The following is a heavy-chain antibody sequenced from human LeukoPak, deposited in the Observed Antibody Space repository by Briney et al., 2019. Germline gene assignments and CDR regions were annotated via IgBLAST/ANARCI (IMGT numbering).Heavy chain of an antibody. J-gene: IGHJ4*02. D-gene: IGHD3-22*01. Sequence: GASVKVSCKVSGYTLTELSMHWVRQAPRKGLEWMGGFDPEDGETIYAQKFQGRVTMTEDTSTDTAYMELSSLRSEDTAVYYCVGSYYYDSSGYYYEEYWGQGTLVTVSS. CDR2: FDPEDGET. CDR3: VGSYYYDSSGYYYEEY. CDR1: GYTLTELS. V-gene: IGHV1-24*01.